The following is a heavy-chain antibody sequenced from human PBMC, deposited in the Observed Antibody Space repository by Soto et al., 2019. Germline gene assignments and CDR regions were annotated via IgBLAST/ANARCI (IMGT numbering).Heavy chain of an antibody. CDR2: IWYDGSDK. Sequence: QVHLVESGGGVVQPGRSLRLSCAASGFTFSVYVMHWVRQSPGKGLEWVAVIWYDGSDKYYADSVKGRFTISRDNSKNTLYLQMNSLRVEDTAVYYCASDDALESNSLSFDNWGHGTPVTVSS. J-gene: IGHJ4*01. CDR1: GFTFSVYV. V-gene: IGHV3-33*01. D-gene: IGHD2-2*01. CDR3: ASDDALESNSLSFDN.